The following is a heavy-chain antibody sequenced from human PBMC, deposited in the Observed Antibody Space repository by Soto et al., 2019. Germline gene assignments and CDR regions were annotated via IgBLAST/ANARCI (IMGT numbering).Heavy chain of an antibody. CDR2: IYYSGST. V-gene: IGHV4-39*01. CDR3: ARRTPNYYCYMDV. CDR1: GGSISSSSYY. Sequence: ETLSLTCTVSGGSISSSSYYWGWIRQPPGKGLEWIGSIYYSGSTYYNPSLKSRVTISVDTSKNQFSLKLSSVTAADTAVYYCARRTPNYYCYMDVWGKGTTVTVS. J-gene: IGHJ6*03.